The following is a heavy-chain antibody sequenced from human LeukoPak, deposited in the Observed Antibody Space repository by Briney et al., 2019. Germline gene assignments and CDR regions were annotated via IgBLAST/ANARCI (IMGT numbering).Heavy chain of an antibody. CDR2: ISGSGGST. Sequence: GGSLRLSCAASGFTVSSNYMSWVRQAPGKGLEWVSAISGSGGSTYYADSVKGRFTISRDNSKNTLYLQMNSLRAEDTAVYYCAKIPHYYDSSGYYVFGAFDIWGQGTMVTVSS. CDR3: AKIPHYYDSSGYYVFGAFDI. V-gene: IGHV3-23*01. CDR1: GFTVSSNY. J-gene: IGHJ3*02. D-gene: IGHD3-22*01.